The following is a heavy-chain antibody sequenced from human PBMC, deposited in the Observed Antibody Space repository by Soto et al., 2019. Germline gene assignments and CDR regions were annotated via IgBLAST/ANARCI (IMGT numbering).Heavy chain of an antibody. Sequence: WGYLGLSCVVSGVTFITYWMSWVRQSPGKGLEWVANIKEDGSEKYYLDSVKGRFTIYRDNAKNSLYLQMNSLRAEDTAVYYCARDKVVGPTTLDYWGQGTLVTVSS. V-gene: IGHV3-7*03. J-gene: IGHJ4*02. D-gene: IGHD1-26*01. CDR1: GVTFITYW. CDR3: ARDKVVGPTTLDY. CDR2: IKEDGSEK.